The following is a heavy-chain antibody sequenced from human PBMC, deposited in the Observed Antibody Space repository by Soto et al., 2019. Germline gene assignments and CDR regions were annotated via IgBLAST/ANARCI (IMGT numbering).Heavy chain of an antibody. V-gene: IGHV1-46*01. CDR1: GYTFTSYY. D-gene: IGHD6-19*01. CDR2: INPSGGST. CDR3: ARPIRGDSSGSTQDRPYFDY. J-gene: IGHJ4*02. Sequence: GASVKVSCKASGYTFTSYYMHWVRQAPGQGLEWMGIINPSGGSTSYAQKYQSRVTMTRDTSTSTVYMELSSLRSEDTAVYYFARPIRGDSSGSTQDRPYFDYWGQGTLVTVSS.